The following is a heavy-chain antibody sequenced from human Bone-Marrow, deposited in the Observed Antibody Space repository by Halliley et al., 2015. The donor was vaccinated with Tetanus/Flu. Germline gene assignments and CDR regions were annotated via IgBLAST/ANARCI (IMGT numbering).Heavy chain of an antibody. CDR3: ARTRVMPTPFGDYCMDV. J-gene: IGHJ6*02. CDR1: GDSITSSHW. D-gene: IGHD2-15*01. CDR2: IYYSGTT. V-gene: IGHV4-4*01. Sequence: TLSLTCAVSGDSITSSHWWSWVRQPPGKGLEWIGEIYYSGTTNYNPSLRTRVTISIDKSKNQFSLKLSSVTAADTAVYFCARTRVMPTPFGDYCMDVWGQGTTVTVSS.